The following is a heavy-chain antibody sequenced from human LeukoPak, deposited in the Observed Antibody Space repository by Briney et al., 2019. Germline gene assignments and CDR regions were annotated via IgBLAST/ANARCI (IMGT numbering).Heavy chain of an antibody. Sequence: GGSLRLSCAAYGLTFSSYGMHWVRQAPGKGLEWVAFLRHDGTDKNYAASLKGRFIISRDNSKNTVSLEMSSLTSEDTAVYYWARGRQGRCCAHWGQGTQVTVSS. D-gene: IGHD2-8*01. J-gene: IGHJ4*02. CDR1: GLTFSSYG. V-gene: IGHV3-30*02. CDR2: LRHDGTDK. CDR3: ARGRQGRCCAH.